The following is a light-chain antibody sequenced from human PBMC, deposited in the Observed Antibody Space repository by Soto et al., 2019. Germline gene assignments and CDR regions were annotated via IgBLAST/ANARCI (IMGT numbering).Light chain of an antibody. CDR2: DVS. CDR1: SSDVGGYNY. J-gene: IGLJ1*01. CDR3: CSYAGSYTNV. V-gene: IGLV2-11*01. Sequence: QSALTQPRSVSGSPGQSVTISCTGTSSDVGGYNYVSWYQQHPGKAPKFMIYDVSKRPSGVPDRFSGSKSGNTASLTISGLQAEDEADYSCCSYAGSYTNVFGTGTKLTVL.